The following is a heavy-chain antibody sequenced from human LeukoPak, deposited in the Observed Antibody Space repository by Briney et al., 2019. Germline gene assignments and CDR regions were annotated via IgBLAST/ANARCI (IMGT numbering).Heavy chain of an antibody. CDR2: IKQDGGEK. Sequence: PGGSLRLSCAVSGFTFSSYWRNWVRQAPGKGLEWVASIKQDGGEKSYVDSVKGRFTISRDNAKNSLYLRMSSLRAEDTAVYYCARDGTTAGLYFDLWGQGTLVTVSS. J-gene: IGHJ4*01. D-gene: IGHD1/OR15-1a*01. CDR3: ARDGTTAGLYFDL. V-gene: IGHV3-7*01. CDR1: GFTFSSYW.